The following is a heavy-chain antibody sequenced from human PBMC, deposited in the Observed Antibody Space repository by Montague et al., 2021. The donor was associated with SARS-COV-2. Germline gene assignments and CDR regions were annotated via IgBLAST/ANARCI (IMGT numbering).Heavy chain of an antibody. CDR1: GGSISTGSYY. Sequence: SDTLSLTRSLSGGSISTGSYYWGWIRQPPRRGLEWIGSIYYSGDTYYNPSLKSRVTIFVDTSKNQFSLRLSSVTAADTAVYYCVRGGDYTDYGRVDYWGQGTLVIVSS. V-gene: IGHV4-39*01. D-gene: IGHD4-11*01. J-gene: IGHJ4*02. CDR3: VRGGDYTDYGRVDY. CDR2: IYYSGDT.